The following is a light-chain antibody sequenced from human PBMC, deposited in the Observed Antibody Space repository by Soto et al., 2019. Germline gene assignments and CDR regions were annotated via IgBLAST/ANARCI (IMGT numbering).Light chain of an antibody. V-gene: IGKV1-39*01. J-gene: IGKJ3*01. CDR2: AAS. CDR3: QQSYSTPCT. Sequence: DIQMTQSPSSLSASVGDRLTITCRASQSISNYVNWYQQKPGRAPKLLIYAASGLQGGGPSRFSGSASGTDFTLTIASLQPEDFATYYCQQSYSTPCTFGPGTKVDL. CDR1: QSISNY.